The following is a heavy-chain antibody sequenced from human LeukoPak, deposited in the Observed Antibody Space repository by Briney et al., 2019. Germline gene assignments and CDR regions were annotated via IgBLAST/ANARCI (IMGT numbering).Heavy chain of an antibody. CDR3: AKDGLYIVVVPAALLVDY. CDR2: ISGSGGST. CDR1: GFTFRSYA. Sequence: GGSLRLSCAASGFTFRSYAMSWVRQAPGKGLEWVSAISGSGGSTYYADSVKGRFTISRDNSKNTLYLQMNSLRAEDTAVYYCAKDGLYIVVVPAALLVDYWGQGTLVTVSS. J-gene: IGHJ4*02. V-gene: IGHV3-23*01. D-gene: IGHD2-2*01.